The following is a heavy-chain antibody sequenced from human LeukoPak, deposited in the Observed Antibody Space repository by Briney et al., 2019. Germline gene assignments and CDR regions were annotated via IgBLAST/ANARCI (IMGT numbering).Heavy chain of an antibody. V-gene: IGHV3-23*01. Sequence: GGSLRLSCAASGFTFSSYAMSWVRQAPGKGLEWVSAISGSGGSTYYADSVKGRFTISRDNSKNTLYLQMNSLRAEDTAVYYCAKVPPINGYDPYYYYGMDVWGKGTPVTVSS. CDR3: AKVPPINGYDPYYYYGMDV. D-gene: IGHD5-12*01. CDR2: ISGSGGST. CDR1: GFTFSSYA. J-gene: IGHJ6*04.